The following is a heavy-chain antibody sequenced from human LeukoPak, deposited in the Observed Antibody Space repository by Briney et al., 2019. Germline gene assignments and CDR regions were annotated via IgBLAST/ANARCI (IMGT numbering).Heavy chain of an antibody. CDR1: GFTFSSYG. J-gene: IGHJ4*02. V-gene: IGHV3-23*01. CDR2: ISGSGDTT. CDR3: AKLISRYDGSGDDY. D-gene: IGHD3-22*01. Sequence: GGTLRLSCAAAGFTFSSYGMTWVRQAPGKGLEWVSAISGSGDTTYYADSVKGRFTISRDNSKNTLYLQMNSLRAEGTAVYYCAKLISRYDGSGDDYWGQGTLVTVSS.